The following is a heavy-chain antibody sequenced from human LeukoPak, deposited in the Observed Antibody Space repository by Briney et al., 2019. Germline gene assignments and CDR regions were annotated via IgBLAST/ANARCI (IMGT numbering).Heavy chain of an antibody. Sequence: AGTLFLTCAVSGGSISSSNWWSWVRQPPGKGLEWIGEIYHSGSTNYNPSLKSRVTISVDKSKNQFSLKLSSVTAADTAVYYCARVLPWGGGGDFDYWGQGTLVTVSS. V-gene: IGHV4-4*02. CDR1: GGSISSSNW. J-gene: IGHJ4*02. D-gene: IGHD2-21*01. CDR3: ARVLPWGGGGDFDY. CDR2: IYHSGST.